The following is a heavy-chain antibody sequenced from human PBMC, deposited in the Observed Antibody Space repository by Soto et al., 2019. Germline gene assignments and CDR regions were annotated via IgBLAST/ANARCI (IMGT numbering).Heavy chain of an antibody. D-gene: IGHD4-17*01. CDR3: ARGIKYGAYSRWFDP. V-gene: IGHV1-18*01. CDR1: GYTFTSYG. Sequence: ASVKVSCKASGYTFTSYGISWVRQAPGQRLEWMGWINAGNGNTKYSQKFQGRVTMTWDTSITTAYMELSSLRSEDTAVYFCARGIKYGAYSRWFDPWGQGTLVTVSS. CDR2: INAGNGNT. J-gene: IGHJ5*02.